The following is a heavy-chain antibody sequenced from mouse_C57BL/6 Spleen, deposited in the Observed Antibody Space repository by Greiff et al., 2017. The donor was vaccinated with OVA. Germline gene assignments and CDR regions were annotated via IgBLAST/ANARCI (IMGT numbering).Heavy chain of an antibody. D-gene: IGHD2-4*01. J-gene: IGHJ4*01. Sequence: EVMLVESGGGLVKPGGSLKLSCAASGFTFSSYAMSWVRQTPEKRLEWVATISDGGSYTYYPDNVKGRFTISRDNAKNNLYLQMSHLKSEDTAMYYCARDRDYDYAMDYWGQGTSVTVSS. CDR2: ISDGGSYT. CDR1: GFTFSSYA. CDR3: ARDRDYDYAMDY. V-gene: IGHV5-4*01.